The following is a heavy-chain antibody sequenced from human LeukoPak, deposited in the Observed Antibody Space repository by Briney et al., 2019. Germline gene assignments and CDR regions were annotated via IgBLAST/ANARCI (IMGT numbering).Heavy chain of an antibody. CDR1: GYY. J-gene: IGHJ4*02. CDR2: INHSGST. D-gene: IGHD6-6*01. CDR3: ARGPLGSSGRVY. Sequence: GYYWSWIRQPPGKGLEWIGEINHSGSTNYNPSLKSRVTISVDTSKNQFSLKLSSVTAADTAVYYCARGPLGSSGRVYWGQGTLVTVSS. V-gene: IGHV4-34*01.